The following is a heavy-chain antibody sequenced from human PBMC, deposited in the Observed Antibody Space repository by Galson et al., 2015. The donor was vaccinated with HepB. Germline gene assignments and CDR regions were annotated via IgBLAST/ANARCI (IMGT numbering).Heavy chain of an antibody. D-gene: IGHD5-12*01. CDR2: IYSGGST. CDR1: GFTVSSNY. J-gene: IGHJ4*02. V-gene: IGHV3-53*04. Sequence: SLRLSCAASGFTVSSNYMSWVRQAPGKGLEWVSVIYSGGSTYYADSVKGRFTISRHNSKNTLYLQMNSLRAEDTAVYYCARVVRVRGYGSYYFDYWGQGTLVTVSS. CDR3: ARVVRVRGYGSYYFDY.